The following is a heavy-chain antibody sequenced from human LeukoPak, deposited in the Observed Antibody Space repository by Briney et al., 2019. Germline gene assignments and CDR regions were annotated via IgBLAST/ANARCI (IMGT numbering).Heavy chain of an antibody. Sequence: SETLSLTCAVYGGSFSDYYWSWIRQPPGKGLEWIGEINHSGNTNYNPSLKSRVTISVDTSKNQFSLKLSSVTAADTAVYCCARGYSSGWYQVDYWGQGTLVTVSS. J-gene: IGHJ4*02. CDR3: ARGYSSGWYQVDY. D-gene: IGHD6-19*01. CDR2: INHSGNT. V-gene: IGHV4-34*01. CDR1: GGSFSDYY.